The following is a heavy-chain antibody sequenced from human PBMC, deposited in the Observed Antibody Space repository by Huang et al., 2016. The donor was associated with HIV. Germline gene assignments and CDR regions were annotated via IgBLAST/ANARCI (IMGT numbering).Heavy chain of an antibody. CDR3: ARGSAGVLWFGEM. Sequence: QERLVESGGGVVQPGRSLRLYCAASGFTFSSYAMHWVRQAPGKGLEGVAVISYDGRNQHYVDSVKGRFTISRDNSKKMLYLQMNSLRMGDTAVYYCARGSAGVLWFGEMWGQGTLVTVSS. D-gene: IGHD3-10*01. V-gene: IGHV3-30*04. CDR2: ISYDGRNQ. CDR1: GFTFSSYA. J-gene: IGHJ4*02.